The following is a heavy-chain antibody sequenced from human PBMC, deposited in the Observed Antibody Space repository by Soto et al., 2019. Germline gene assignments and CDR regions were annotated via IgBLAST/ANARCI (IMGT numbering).Heavy chain of an antibody. CDR3: ASVVSSGYRWFDP. Sequence: QVQLQQWGAGLLTPSGTLYLTCGVYGGSFSCYYWSWILQPPRQWLEEIGEVSHSGRLNANPSLKGRLTISMDTSQQQFSLQLISVTAEDTAVYYCASVVSSGYRWFDPWGLGNQVIVSS. CDR1: GGSFSCYY. D-gene: IGHD3-22*01. V-gene: IGHV4-34*01. J-gene: IGHJ5*02. CDR2: VSHSGRL.